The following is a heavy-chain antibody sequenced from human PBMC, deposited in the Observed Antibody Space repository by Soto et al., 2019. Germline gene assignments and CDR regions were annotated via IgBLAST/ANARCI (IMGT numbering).Heavy chain of an antibody. CDR1: GGTFGNFT. CDR3: VRWSHWNPLYYSGMDV. J-gene: IGHJ6*02. D-gene: IGHD1-1*01. CDR2: IIPLFQTA. Sequence: QVQLVQSGAEVKKPGSSVKVSCKASGGTFGNFTISWVRQAPGQGLEWMGGIIPLFQTANYALKYQGRDKITADESTTTVSVELNSLTSEDTAVYCWVRWSHWNPLYYSGMDVWGQGTTVIVS. V-gene: IGHV1-69*01.